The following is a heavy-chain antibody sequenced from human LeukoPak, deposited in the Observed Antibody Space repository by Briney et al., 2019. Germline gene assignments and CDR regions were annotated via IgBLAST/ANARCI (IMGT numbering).Heavy chain of an antibody. CDR3: AKDPNGDYFGAFDS. D-gene: IGHD4-17*01. J-gene: IGHJ3*02. Sequence: PGGSLRLPCAASGFTFSTYAMTWVHQAPGKGLEWVSGIRGSGGNTLYADSVKGRFTISRDNSKNTLYLRMNSLRAEDTAVYYCAKDPNGDYFGAFDSWGQGTMVTVSS. CDR1: GFTFSTYA. CDR2: IRGSGGNT. V-gene: IGHV3-23*01.